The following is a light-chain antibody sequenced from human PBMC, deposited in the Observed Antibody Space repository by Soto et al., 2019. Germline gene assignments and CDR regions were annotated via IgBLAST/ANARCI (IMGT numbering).Light chain of an antibody. V-gene: IGKV1-5*03. CDR2: KAS. CDR3: QQYNSYPWT. CDR1: QSISSW. J-gene: IGKJ1*01. Sequence: DLPMTQSPSTLSASVGDRVTITCRASQSISSWLAWYQQKPGKAPKLLIYKASSLESVVPSRFSGSGSGTEFTLTISSLQPDDFATYYCQQYNSYPWTFGQGTKVEIK.